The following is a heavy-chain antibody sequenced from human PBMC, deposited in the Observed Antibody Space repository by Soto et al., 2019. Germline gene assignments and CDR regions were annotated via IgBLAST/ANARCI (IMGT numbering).Heavy chain of an antibody. CDR3: ARRASR. V-gene: IGHV3-48*03. CDR1: GFTFSSSE. Sequence: EVQLVESGGGLVQPGGSLRLSCAVSGFTFSSSEMYWVRQAPGKGLEWISYIHPSGQPIFYADSVKGRFTIPRDNANNPLFLQMNSLRAEDTAVYYCARRASRWGQGTMVTVSS. D-gene: IGHD1-26*01. J-gene: IGHJ3*01. CDR2: IHPSGQPI.